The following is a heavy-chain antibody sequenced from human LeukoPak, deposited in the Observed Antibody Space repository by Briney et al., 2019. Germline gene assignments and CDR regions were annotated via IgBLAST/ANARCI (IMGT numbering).Heavy chain of an antibody. V-gene: IGHV5-51*01. J-gene: IGHJ3*02. CDR1: GYSFTSYW. CDR3: ARSRVWFGEFDAFDI. CDR2: IYPGDSDT. Sequence: GESLKISCTGSGYSFTSYWIGWVRQMPGKGLEWMGIIYPGDSDTRYSPSFQGQVTISADKSISTAYLQWSSLKASDTAVYYCARSRVWFGEFDAFDIWGQGTMVTVSS. D-gene: IGHD3-10*01.